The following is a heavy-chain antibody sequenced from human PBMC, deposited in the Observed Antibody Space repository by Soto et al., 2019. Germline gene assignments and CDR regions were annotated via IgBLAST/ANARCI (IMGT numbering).Heavy chain of an antibody. V-gene: IGHV4-34*01. D-gene: IGHD2-8*02. CDR2: INHSGST. CDR1: GGSFSGYY. CDR3: ARDKITGLFAY. Sequence: SETLSLTCAVYGGSFSGYYWTWIRQPPGTGLEWIGEINHSGSTSYNPSLKSRVTISVDTSKNQFSLKLTSVTAADTAVYYCARDKITGLFAYWGQGTLFTVSS. J-gene: IGHJ4*02.